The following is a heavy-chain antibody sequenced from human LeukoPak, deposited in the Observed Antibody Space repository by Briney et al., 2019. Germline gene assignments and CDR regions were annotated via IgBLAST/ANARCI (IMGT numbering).Heavy chain of an antibody. CDR3: ARGLKRRLLEWGSGAYGMDV. D-gene: IGHD7-27*01. V-gene: IGHV3-33*01. CDR1: GFTSISYG. CDR2: IWNDGSNK. J-gene: IGHJ6*02. Sequence: TGGPLSPSRAAAGFTSISYGVWGGREARGRGLERGGGIWNDGSNKYYADSVKGRFTISRDNSKNTLYLQMNSLRAEDTAVYYCARGLKRRLLEWGSGAYGMDVWGQGTTVTVSS.